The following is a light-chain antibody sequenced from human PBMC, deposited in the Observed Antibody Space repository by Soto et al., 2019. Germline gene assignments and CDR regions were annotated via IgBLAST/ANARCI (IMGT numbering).Light chain of an antibody. CDR3: QQYNNWPRT. J-gene: IGKJ1*01. Sequence: EIVMTQSPATLSVSPGERATLSCRASQSVSSNLAWYQQKPGQAPRLLIYGASTRATGITARSSGSGSGTEFTLTISCLQSEDFAVDYCQQYNNWPRTFGQGTKVEIK. CDR2: GAS. CDR1: QSVSSN. V-gene: IGKV3-15*01.